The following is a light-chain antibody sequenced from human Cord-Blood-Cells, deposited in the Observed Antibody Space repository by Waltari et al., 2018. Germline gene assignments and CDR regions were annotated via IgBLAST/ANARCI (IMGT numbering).Light chain of an antibody. Sequence: DIPMTQSHSTLSASVGDRVTINCRAGQSISSWLVWYQQKPGKAPKLLIYKASSLESGVPSRFSGSGSGTEFTLTISSLQPNDFATYDCQQYNSYTSFGQGTKLEIK. CDR3: QQYNSYTS. J-gene: IGKJ2*03. CDR1: QSISSW. CDR2: KAS. V-gene: IGKV1-5*03.